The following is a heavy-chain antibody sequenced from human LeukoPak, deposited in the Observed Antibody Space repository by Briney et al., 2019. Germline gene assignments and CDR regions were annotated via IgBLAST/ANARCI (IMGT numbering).Heavy chain of an antibody. V-gene: IGHV3-49*04. Sequence: GGSLRLSCTASGFTFADHAMSWVRQAPGKGLEWVGFIRSKAYGGTAEYAASVKGRFTISRDDSKSIAYLQMNSLKTEDTAVYYCTKGRGNYYSDYWGQGTLVTVSS. J-gene: IGHJ4*02. CDR2: IRSKAYGGTA. D-gene: IGHD1-26*01. CDR3: TKGRGNYYSDY. CDR1: GFTFADHA.